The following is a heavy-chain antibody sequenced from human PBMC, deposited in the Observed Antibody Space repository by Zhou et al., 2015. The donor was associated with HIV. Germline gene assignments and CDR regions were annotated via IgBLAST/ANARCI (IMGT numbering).Heavy chain of an antibody. Sequence: QVQLVQSGAEVKKPGASVKVSCKASGYTFTSYGISWVRQAPGQGLEWMGGIIPIFGTANYAQKFQGRVTITADESTSTAYMELSSLRSEDTAVYYCAREPYRVVAKGSDAFDIWGQGTMVTVSS. CDR3: AREPYRVVAKGSDAFDI. D-gene: IGHD3-22*01. CDR2: IIPIFGTA. CDR1: GYTFTSYG. J-gene: IGHJ3*02. V-gene: IGHV1-69*13.